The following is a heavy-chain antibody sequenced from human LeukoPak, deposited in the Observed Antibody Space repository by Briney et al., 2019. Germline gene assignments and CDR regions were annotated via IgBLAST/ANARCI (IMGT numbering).Heavy chain of an antibody. CDR1: GFTFSSYW. J-gene: IGHJ4*02. V-gene: IGHV3-74*01. D-gene: IGHD6-19*01. CDR3: ARSSGWYG. Sequence: AGGSLRLSCAASGFTFSSYWMHWVRQAPGKGLVWVSHINSDGISTGYVDSVKGRFIISRDNAKNTLYLQMNSLRAEDTAVYYCARSSGWYGWGQGTLVTVSS. CDR2: INSDGIST.